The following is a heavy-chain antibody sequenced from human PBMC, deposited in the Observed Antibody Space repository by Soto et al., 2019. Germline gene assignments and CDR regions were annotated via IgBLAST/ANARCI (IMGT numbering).Heavy chain of an antibody. CDR1: GGSISSGGYY. V-gene: IGHV4-31*03. D-gene: IGHD2-21*02. CDR3: ARGNVVTAHDAFDI. CDR2: IYYSGST. J-gene: IGHJ3*02. Sequence: QVQLQESGPGLVKPSQTLSLTCTVSGGSISSGGYYWSWIRQHPGKGLEWIGYIYYSGSTYYNPSLKSRVTISVDTSKNQFSLKLSSVTAADTAVYYCARGNVVTAHDAFDIWGQGTMVTVSS.